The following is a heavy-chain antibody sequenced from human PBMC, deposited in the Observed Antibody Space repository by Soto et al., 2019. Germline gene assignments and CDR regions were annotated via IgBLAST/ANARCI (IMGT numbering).Heavy chain of an antibody. CDR3: TRTIFGVVIIPPAL. CDR2: IRSKAYGGTT. J-gene: IGHJ4*02. D-gene: IGHD3-3*01. CDR1: GFTFGDYA. Sequence: GGSLRLSCTASGFTFGDYAMSWFRQAPGKGLEWVGFIRSKAYGGTTEYAASVKGRFTISRDDSKSIAYLQMNSLKTEDIAVYYCTRTIFGVVIIPPALWGQGTLVTVSS. V-gene: IGHV3-49*03.